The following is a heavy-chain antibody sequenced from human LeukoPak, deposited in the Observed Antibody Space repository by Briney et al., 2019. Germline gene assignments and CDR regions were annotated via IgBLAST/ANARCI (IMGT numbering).Heavy chain of an antibody. CDR3: ARVSYCSTASCWRAFDY. J-gene: IGHJ4*02. CDR2: ITVTSAI. Sequence: TGGTLRLSCAASGFTFSGYSMDWVRQAPGKGLEWVSDITVTSAIYYADSVKGRFTISRDDAKNSLYLQMSSLRAEDTAVYYCARVSYCSTASCWRAFDYWGQGTLVTVSS. CDR1: GFTFSGYS. D-gene: IGHD2-2*01. V-gene: IGHV3-48*04.